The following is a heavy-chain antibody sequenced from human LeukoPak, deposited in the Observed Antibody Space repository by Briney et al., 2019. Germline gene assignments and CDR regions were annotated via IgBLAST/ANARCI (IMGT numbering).Heavy chain of an antibody. J-gene: IGHJ6*02. D-gene: IGHD4-23*01. Sequence: SSETLSLTCTVSGGFISPYYWSWIRQPPGKGLAWIGHIDYSGSTNYNPSLNSRVTISLDRSKKQFSLKVNSVTAADTAVYYCARIMQTPWGMDVWGQGTTVTVSS. V-gene: IGHV4-59*01. CDR2: IDYSGST. CDR3: ARIMQTPWGMDV. CDR1: GGFISPYY.